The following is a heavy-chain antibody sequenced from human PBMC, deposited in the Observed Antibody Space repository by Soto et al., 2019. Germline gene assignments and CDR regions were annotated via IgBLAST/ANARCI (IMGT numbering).Heavy chain of an antibody. Sequence: PSETLSLTYTVSGGSISSGGYYWSWIRQHPGKGLEWIGYIYYSGSTYYNPSLKSRVTISVDRSKNQFSLKLSSVTAADTAVYYCAAGGGLPRYYWGQGTLVTVSS. CDR2: IYYSGST. CDR3: AAGGGLPRYY. J-gene: IGHJ4*02. CDR1: GGSISSGGYY. V-gene: IGHV4-31*03. D-gene: IGHD5-12*01.